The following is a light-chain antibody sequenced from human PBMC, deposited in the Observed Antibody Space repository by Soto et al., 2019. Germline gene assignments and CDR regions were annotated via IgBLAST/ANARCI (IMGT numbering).Light chain of an antibody. V-gene: IGLV2-11*01. CDR3: CSYAGSYTFYV. CDR1: SNNVGGYNY. J-gene: IGLJ1*01. Sequence: QCALTQPRSVSGSPGQSVTISCTGTSNNVGGYNYVSWYQQHPGKAPKLMIYDVSKRPSGVPDRFSGSKSGNTASLTISGLQAEDEADYYCCSYAGSYTFYVFGTGTKVTVL. CDR2: DVS.